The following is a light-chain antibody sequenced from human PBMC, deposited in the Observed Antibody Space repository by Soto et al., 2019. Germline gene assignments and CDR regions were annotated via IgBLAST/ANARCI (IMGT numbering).Light chain of an antibody. Sequence: QSAQTHPASVSWSPGHSITISCTGTSSDVGGYNYVSWYQQHPGKAPKPMIYEVSNRPSGVSNRFSGSKSGNTASLTISGLQAEDEADYYCSSYTSSSTPVVFGGGTKVTVL. V-gene: IGLV2-14*01. CDR2: EVS. CDR3: SSYTSSSTPVV. J-gene: IGLJ2*01. CDR1: SSDVGGYNY.